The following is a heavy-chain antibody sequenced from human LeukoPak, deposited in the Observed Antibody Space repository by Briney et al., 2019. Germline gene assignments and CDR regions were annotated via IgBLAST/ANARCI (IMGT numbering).Heavy chain of an antibody. CDR3: ARQDF. J-gene: IGHJ4*02. V-gene: IGHV5-10-1*01. Sequence: NTGESLKISCKVSGYSFTTYWISWVRQMPGKGLEWMGRIDPSDSYTDYAPSFQGHVTISADGSLSTAYLQWYSLKASDTAMYYCARQDFWGQGTLVTVSS. CDR1: GYSFTTYW. CDR2: IDPSDSYT.